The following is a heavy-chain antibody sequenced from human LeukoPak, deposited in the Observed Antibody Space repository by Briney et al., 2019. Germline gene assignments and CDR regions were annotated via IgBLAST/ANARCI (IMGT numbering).Heavy chain of an antibody. V-gene: IGHV4-39*01. Sequence: SQTLSLTCTVSGVSISSSSYYWGWIRQPPGKGLEWIGSIYYSGSTYYNPSLKSRVTISVDTSKNQFSLKLSSVTAADTAVYYCASPSGSSGWYYFDYWGQGTLVTVSS. CDR3: ASPSGSSGWYYFDY. J-gene: IGHJ4*02. CDR2: IYYSGST. D-gene: IGHD6-19*01. CDR1: GVSISSSSYY.